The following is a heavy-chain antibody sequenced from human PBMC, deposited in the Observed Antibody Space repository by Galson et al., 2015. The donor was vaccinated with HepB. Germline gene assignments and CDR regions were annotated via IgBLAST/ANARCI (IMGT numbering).Heavy chain of an antibody. J-gene: IGHJ4*02. CDR3: ARSMEQLAAESSNFDY. CDR1: GGTFSSYA. V-gene: IGHV1-69*13. CDR2: IIPIFGTA. Sequence: SVKVSCKASGGTFSSYAISWVRQAPGQGLEWMGGIIPIFGTANYAQKFQGRVTITADESTSTAYMELSSLRSEDTAVYYCARSMEQLAAESSNFDYWGQGTLVTVSS. D-gene: IGHD6-6*01.